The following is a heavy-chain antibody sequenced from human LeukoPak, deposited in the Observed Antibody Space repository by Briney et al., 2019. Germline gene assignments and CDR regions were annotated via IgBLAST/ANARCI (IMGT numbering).Heavy chain of an antibody. CDR2: ISYDGSNK. D-gene: IGHD3-22*01. V-gene: IGHV3-30*01. CDR3: ARDLATMIVVVMYY. J-gene: IGHJ4*02. CDR1: GFTFSSYA. Sequence: PGGSLRLSCAASGFTFSSYAMHWVRQAPGKGLEWVAVISYDGSNKYYADSVKGRFTISRVNSKNTLYLQMNSLRAEDTAVYYCARDLATMIVVVMYYWGQGTLVTVSS.